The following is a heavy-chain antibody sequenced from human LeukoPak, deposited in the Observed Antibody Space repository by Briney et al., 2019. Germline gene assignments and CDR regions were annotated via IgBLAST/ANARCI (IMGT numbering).Heavy chain of an antibody. Sequence: GGSLRLSCAASGFTFSGYGMHRVRQAPGKGLEWVAFIRYDGSNKYYADSVKGRFTISRDNSKNTLYLQMNSLRAEDTAVYYCAKTPYSLDYFDYWGQGTLVTVSS. CDR2: IRYDGSNK. CDR1: GFTFSGYG. CDR3: AKTPYSLDYFDY. V-gene: IGHV3-30*02. J-gene: IGHJ4*02. D-gene: IGHD6-13*01.